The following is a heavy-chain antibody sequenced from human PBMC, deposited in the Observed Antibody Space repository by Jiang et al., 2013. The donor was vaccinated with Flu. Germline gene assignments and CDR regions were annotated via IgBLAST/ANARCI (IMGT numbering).Heavy chain of an antibody. Sequence: PEDGDTVYAEKFQGRLTIIADTSTDTAYMELSSLRSDDTAIYYCATADFYDRSGYYAFDIWGQGTMVTVSS. V-gene: IGHV1-69-2*01. D-gene: IGHD3-22*01. CDR2: PEDGDT. CDR3: ATADFYDRSGYYAFDI. J-gene: IGHJ3*02.